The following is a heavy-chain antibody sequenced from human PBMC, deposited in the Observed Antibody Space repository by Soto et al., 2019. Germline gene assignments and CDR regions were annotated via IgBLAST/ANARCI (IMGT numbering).Heavy chain of an antibody. V-gene: IGHV1-69*05. J-gene: IGHJ5*02. Sequence: QVQLVQSGAEVKKPGSSVKVSCKASGGTFSSYAISWVRQAPGQGLEWMGGIIPIFGTANYAQKLQGRVTMTTDTSTSTAYMELRSLRSDDTAVYYCARDAKGAVGPWGQGTLVTVSS. CDR3: ARDAKGAVGP. CDR2: IIPIFGTA. CDR1: GGTFSSYA. D-gene: IGHD1-26*01.